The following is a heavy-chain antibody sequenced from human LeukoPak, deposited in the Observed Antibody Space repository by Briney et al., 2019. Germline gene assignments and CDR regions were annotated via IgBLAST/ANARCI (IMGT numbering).Heavy chain of an antibody. CDR1: GDSIRNYY. D-gene: IGHD1-26*01. CDR2: IYSTGTT. CDR3: VRDVGGSGWFDS. Sequence: PETLSLTCTVSGDSIRNYYCSWIRQPAGRGLEWVGRIYSTGTTNYNPSLKRRVTMSVDTSTKQFSLRLSSVTAADTAVYYCVRDVGGSGWFDSWGQGTKVTVSS. V-gene: IGHV4-4*07. J-gene: IGHJ5*01.